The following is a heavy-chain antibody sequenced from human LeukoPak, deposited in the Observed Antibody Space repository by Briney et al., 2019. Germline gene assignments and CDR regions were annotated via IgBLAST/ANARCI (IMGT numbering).Heavy chain of an antibody. CDR3: ARRGDRGGDTRLDY. J-gene: IGHJ4*02. Sequence: GGSLRLSCAASGFTFSSHDMHWVRQAPGKGLEWVAAISYDGSKQLYADSVKGRFTISRDNAKNTLYLQMNSLRAEDTAVYYCARRGDRGGDTRLDYWGQGTLVTVSP. CDR2: ISYDGSKQ. CDR1: GFTFSSHD. D-gene: IGHD2-21*02. V-gene: IGHV3-30*03.